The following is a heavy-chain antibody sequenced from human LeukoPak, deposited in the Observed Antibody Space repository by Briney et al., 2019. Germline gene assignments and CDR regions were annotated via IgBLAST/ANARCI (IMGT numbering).Heavy chain of an antibody. CDR1: GGSISSSSYY. J-gene: IGHJ4*02. CDR2: INHSGST. V-gene: IGHV4-39*07. Sequence: SETLSLTCTVSGGSISSSSYYWGWIRQPPGKGLEWIGEINHSGSTNYNPSLKSRVTISVDTSKNQFSLKLSSVTAADTAVYYCARGSSKRRAYYFDYWGQGTLVTVSS. D-gene: IGHD1-26*01. CDR3: ARGSSKRRAYYFDY.